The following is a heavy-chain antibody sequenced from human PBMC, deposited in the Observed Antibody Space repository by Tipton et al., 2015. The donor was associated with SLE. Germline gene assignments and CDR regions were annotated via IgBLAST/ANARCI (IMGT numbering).Heavy chain of an antibody. Sequence: SLRLSCVASGFTFSSHWMSWVRQAPGKGLEWVVNIRADGREENYVDSVKGRFTISRDNARNALYLQMNGLRDEDTAVYYCVRTQIRTAVYDAFDLWGHGTRVSVST. D-gene: IGHD2-2*01. CDR3: VRTQIRTAVYDAFDL. V-gene: IGHV3-7*01. J-gene: IGHJ3*01. CDR2: IRADGREE. CDR1: GFTFSSHW.